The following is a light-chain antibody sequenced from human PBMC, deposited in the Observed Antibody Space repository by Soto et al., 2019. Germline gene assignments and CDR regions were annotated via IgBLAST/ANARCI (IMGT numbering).Light chain of an antibody. CDR1: QSVGSY. V-gene: IGKV3-11*01. CDR3: QQHIGWPLT. Sequence: EIVLTQSPATLSLSPGERATLSCRASQSVGSYLAWIQQKPGQAPRLLIYGASNRATDIPGRFSGSGSGTDFTLTISSLEPEDSAVYYCQQHIGWPLTFGGGTKVQIK. CDR2: GAS. J-gene: IGKJ4*01.